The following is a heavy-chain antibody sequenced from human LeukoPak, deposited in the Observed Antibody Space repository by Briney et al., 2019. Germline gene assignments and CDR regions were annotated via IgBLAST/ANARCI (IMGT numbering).Heavy chain of an antibody. J-gene: IGHJ3*02. CDR1: GYTFITYY. V-gene: IGHV1-46*01. Sequence: ASVKVSCKASGYTFITYYIHWVRQPPGLGLEWMGIINPSGGSTSYAQKFQGRVTMTRDTSTSTVYMELSSLRSEDTAVYYCARKIYAFDIWGQGTMVTVSS. CDR2: INPSGGST. D-gene: IGHD3-3*01. CDR3: ARKIYAFDI.